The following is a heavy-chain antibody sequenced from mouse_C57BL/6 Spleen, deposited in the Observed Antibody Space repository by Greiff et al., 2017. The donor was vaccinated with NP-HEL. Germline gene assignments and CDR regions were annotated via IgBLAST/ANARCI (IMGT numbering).Heavy chain of an antibody. CDR1: GFTFSDYY. V-gene: IGHV5-16*01. CDR2: INYDGSST. Sequence: EVKVVESEGGLVQPGSSMKLSCTASGFTFSDYYMAWVRQVPEKGLEWVANINYDGSSTYYLDSLKSRFIISRDNAKNILYLQMSSLKSEDTATYYCARDGGYGNRGFAYWGQGTLVTVSA. D-gene: IGHD2-1*01. J-gene: IGHJ3*01. CDR3: ARDGGYGNRGFAY.